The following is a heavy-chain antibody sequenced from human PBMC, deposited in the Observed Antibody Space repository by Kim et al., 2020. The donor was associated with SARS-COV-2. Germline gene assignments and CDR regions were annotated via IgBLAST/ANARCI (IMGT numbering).Heavy chain of an antibody. CDR3: ARHVPPTHSINYFDY. D-gene: IGHD2-21*01. V-gene: IGHV4-39*01. CDR1: GGSISSSSYY. Sequence: SETLSLTCTVSGGSISSSSYYWGWIRQPPGKGLEWIGSIYYSGSTYYNPSLKSRVTISVDTSKNQFSLKLSSVTAADTAVYYCARHVPPTHSINYFDYWGQGTLVTVSS. J-gene: IGHJ4*02. CDR2: IYYSGST.